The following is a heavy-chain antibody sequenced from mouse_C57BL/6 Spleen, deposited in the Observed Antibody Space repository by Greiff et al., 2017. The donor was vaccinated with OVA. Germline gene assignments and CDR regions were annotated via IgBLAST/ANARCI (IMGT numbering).Heavy chain of an antibody. Sequence: DVMLVESGGGLVQPGGSMKLSCAASGFTFSDAWMDWVRQSPEKGLEWVAEIRNKANNHATYYAESVKGRFTISRDDSKSSVYLQMNSLRAEDTGIYYCTRRDGSSLYYYAMDYWGQGTSVTVSS. J-gene: IGHJ4*01. CDR2: IRNKANNHAT. D-gene: IGHD1-1*01. CDR3: TRRDGSSLYYYAMDY. CDR1: GFTFSDAW. V-gene: IGHV6-6*01.